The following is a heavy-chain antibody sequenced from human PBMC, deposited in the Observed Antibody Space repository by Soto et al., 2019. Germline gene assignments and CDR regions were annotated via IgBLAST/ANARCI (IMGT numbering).Heavy chain of an antibody. CDR3: APRPGGGGY. CDR1: GFTVSNNY. D-gene: IGHD3-10*01. J-gene: IGHJ4*02. Sequence: EVQLVESGGGLIQPGGSLRLSCAVSGFTVSNNYMSWVRQAPGKGLEGVSVIYSGGYTAYGDSVKGRFTISRDNSKKTIYLQMNARGRDDPGVYSCAPRPGGGGYWGQGTLVTVSS. CDR2: IYSGGYT. V-gene: IGHV3-53*01.